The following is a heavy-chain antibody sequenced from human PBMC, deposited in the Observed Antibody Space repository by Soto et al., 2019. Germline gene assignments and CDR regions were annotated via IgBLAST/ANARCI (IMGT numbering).Heavy chain of an antibody. V-gene: IGHV1-8*01. CDR2: MNPNNGNT. J-gene: IGHJ4*02. CDR1: GYTFTSSD. Sequence: QVQLVQSGAEVKKPGASVKVSCKASGYTFTSSDINWVRQATGQGLEWMGWMNPNNGNTGYAQEFQGRVTMTRDTSITTAYMELGSLTSDDTAIYYCATSGSGWYLYWGQGTLVTVSS. D-gene: IGHD6-19*01. CDR3: ATSGSGWYLY.